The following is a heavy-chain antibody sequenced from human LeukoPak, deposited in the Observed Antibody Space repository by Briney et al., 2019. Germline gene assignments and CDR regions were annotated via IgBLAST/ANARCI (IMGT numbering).Heavy chain of an antibody. CDR1: GCSFNNYW. CDR3: ARASRDGYNQNFDH. D-gene: IGHD5-24*01. V-gene: IGHV5-51*01. CDR2: IYPGGSET. Sequence: GESLKISCKGLGCSFNNYWNAWVRQRPGKGLEWMGIIYPGGSETRYDPSFQGQVTISADSSTSTAYLQWSSLRASDTAMYYCARASRDGYNQNFDHWGQGTLVTISS. J-gene: IGHJ4*02.